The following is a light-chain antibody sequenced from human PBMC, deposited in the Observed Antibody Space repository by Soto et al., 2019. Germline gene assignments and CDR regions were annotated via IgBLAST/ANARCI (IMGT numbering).Light chain of an antibody. Sequence: QSALTQPASVSGSPGQSITISCTGTSGDVGGYNYVSWYQQHPGKAPKLMIYEVNNRPSGVSSRFSGSKSGNTASLTISGLQAEDEADYYCSSYTSSSAPYVFGTGTKLTVL. J-gene: IGLJ1*01. V-gene: IGLV2-14*01. CDR2: EVN. CDR3: SSYTSSSAPYV. CDR1: SGDVGGYNY.